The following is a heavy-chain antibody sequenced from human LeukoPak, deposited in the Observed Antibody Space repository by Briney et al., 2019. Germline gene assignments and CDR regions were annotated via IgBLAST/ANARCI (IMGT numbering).Heavy chain of an antibody. V-gene: IGHV3-23*01. CDR1: GFTFGTYA. Sequence: AGGSLRLSCAASGFTFGTYAMNWVRQAPGKGLEWVSAISGGGDSTYYAGSVKGRFTISRDNSKNTLYLQMNSLRAEDTAVYYCARDFSETLGVWGQGTLVTVSS. CDR3: ARDFSETLGV. CDR2: ISGGGDST. J-gene: IGHJ4*02. D-gene: IGHD3-10*01.